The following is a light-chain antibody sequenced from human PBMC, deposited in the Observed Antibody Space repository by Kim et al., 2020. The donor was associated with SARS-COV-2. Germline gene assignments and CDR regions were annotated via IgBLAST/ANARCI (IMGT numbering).Light chain of an antibody. CDR2: EGT. CDR1: NSESGGYKH. V-gene: IGLV2-11*03. CDR3: CSYAGCHTWV. J-gene: IGLJ3*02. Sequence: GESSTMTTTGRNSESGGYKHFTWEQQHPGKTPNLMVYEGTKRPSGGPDRFSGSKSDDTASLTISGLQAGDEADYYCCSYAGCHTWVFGGGTQLTVL.